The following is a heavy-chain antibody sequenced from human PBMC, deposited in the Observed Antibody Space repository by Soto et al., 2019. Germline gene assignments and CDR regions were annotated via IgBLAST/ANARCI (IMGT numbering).Heavy chain of an antibody. D-gene: IGHD2-8*01. J-gene: IGHJ4*02. CDR2: INHSGST. V-gene: IGHV4-34*01. CDR3: ARGPLGVLSIKYYFDY. Sequence: SETLSLTCAVYGGSFSGYYWSWIRQPPGKGLEWIGEINHSGSTNYNPSLKSRVTISVDTSKDQFSLKLSSVTAADTAVYYCARGPLGVLSIKYYFDYWGQGTLVTVSS. CDR1: GGSFSGYY.